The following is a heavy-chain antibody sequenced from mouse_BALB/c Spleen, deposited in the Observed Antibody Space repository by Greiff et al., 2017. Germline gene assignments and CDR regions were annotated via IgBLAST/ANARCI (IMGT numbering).Heavy chain of an antibody. Sequence: EVHLVESGGGLVQPGGSRKLSCAASGFTFSSFGMHWVRQAPEKGLEWVAYISSGSSTIYYADTVKGRFTISRDNPKNTLFLQTTSLRSEDTAMYYCARSGYDYFDYWGQGTTLTVSS. D-gene: IGHD2-3*01. CDR2: ISSGSSTI. CDR1: GFTFSSFG. CDR3: ARSGYDYFDY. V-gene: IGHV5-17*02. J-gene: IGHJ2*01.